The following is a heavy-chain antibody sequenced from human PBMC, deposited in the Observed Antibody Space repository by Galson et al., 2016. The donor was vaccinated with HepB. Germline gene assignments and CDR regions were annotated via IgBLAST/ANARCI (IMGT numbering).Heavy chain of an antibody. CDR2: ISWNSGSI. D-gene: IGHD3-10*01. V-gene: IGHV3-9*01. CDR1: GFTFDDYA. Sequence: SLRLSCAASGFTFDDYAMHWVRQAPGKGLEWVSGISWNSGSIGYADSVKGRFTISRDNAKNSLYLQMNSLRADDTALYYCAKDSSYGSGSYYNVNYYYGMDVWGKGTTVTVSS. CDR3: AKDSSYGSGSYYNVNYYYGMDV. J-gene: IGHJ6*04.